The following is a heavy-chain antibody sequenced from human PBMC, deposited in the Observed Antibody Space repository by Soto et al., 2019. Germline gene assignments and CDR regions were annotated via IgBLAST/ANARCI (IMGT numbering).Heavy chain of an antibody. D-gene: IGHD1-1*01. Sequence: GGSLRLSCAASGFTFDDYAMHWVRQTPGKGLEWVSGISWNSGSIGYADSVKGRFTISRDNAKNSLYLQMNSLRAEDTALYYCAKDKNDGYYYYYMDVWGKGTTVTVSS. CDR3: AKDKNDGYYYYYMDV. CDR2: ISWNSGSI. V-gene: IGHV3-9*01. J-gene: IGHJ6*03. CDR1: GFTFDDYA.